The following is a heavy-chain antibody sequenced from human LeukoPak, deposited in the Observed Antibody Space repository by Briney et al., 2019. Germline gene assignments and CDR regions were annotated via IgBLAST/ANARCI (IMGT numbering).Heavy chain of an antibody. V-gene: IGHV3-21*01. CDR1: GFTFSSYS. D-gene: IGHD4-17*01. CDR2: ISGSTTNI. J-gene: IGHJ4*02. Sequence: GGSLRLSCAASGFTFSSYSMNWVRQAPGKGLEWVPPISGSTTNIHYVDSVKGRFTISRDNGKNSLYLQMNSLRAEDTAVYYCARDVGDYGYYFDAWGQGTLVTVSS. CDR3: ARDVGDYGYYFDA.